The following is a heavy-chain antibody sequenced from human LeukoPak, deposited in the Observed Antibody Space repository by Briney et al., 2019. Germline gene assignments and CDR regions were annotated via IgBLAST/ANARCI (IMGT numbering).Heavy chain of an antibody. CDR1: GASISAYH. CDR2: IYSSGRT. CDR3: ARDYSYPDY. V-gene: IGHV4-4*07. J-gene: IGHJ4*02. D-gene: IGHD5-18*01. Sequence: SETLSLTCSVSGASISAYHWSWIRQPAGKGLEWIGRIYSSGRTNYIPSLKSRHTMSVDTSKNQFSLKLNSVTAADTAVYYCARDYSYPDYWGQGTLVTVSS.